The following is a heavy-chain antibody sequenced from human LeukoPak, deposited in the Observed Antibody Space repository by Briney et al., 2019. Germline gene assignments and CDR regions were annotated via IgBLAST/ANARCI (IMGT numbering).Heavy chain of an antibody. CDR1: GFTFSTYA. D-gene: IGHD3-3*01. CDR2: ISYRGTNE. Sequence: PGGSLRLSCAASGFTFSTYAMHWVRQAPGKGLEWVAVISYRGTNEYYADSVMGRVSISRDNAKNTLYLQMNSLRAEDTAVYYCAKGFYDFWSGGKHDDAFDIWGQGTMVTVSS. V-gene: IGHV3-30*07. J-gene: IGHJ3*02. CDR3: AKGFYDFWSGGKHDDAFDI.